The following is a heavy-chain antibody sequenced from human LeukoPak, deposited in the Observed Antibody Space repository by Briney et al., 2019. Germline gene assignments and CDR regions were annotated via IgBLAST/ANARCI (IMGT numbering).Heavy chain of an antibody. Sequence: QAGGSLRLSCAASGFTFSNYWMTWFRQTPGKGLEWVGNIKQDGSEKYYVDSVKGRFTISRDNAKNSLYLQMNSLRVEDTAIHYCARDYVWGSSESDYWGQGTLVTVSS. CDR3: ARDYVWGSSESDY. J-gene: IGHJ4*02. CDR1: GFTFSNYW. CDR2: IKQDGSEK. V-gene: IGHV3-7*01. D-gene: IGHD7-27*01.